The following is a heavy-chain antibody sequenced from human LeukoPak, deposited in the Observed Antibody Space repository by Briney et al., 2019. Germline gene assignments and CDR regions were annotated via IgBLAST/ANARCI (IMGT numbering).Heavy chain of an antibody. V-gene: IGHV4-4*07. J-gene: IGHJ5*02. CDR3: APHSDYNWFDP. CDR2: IYTSGST. Sequence: SETLSVTCTVSGGSIGSYYWSWIRRPAGKGLEWIGRIYTSGSTNYNPSLKSRVTMSVDTSKNQFSLKLSSVTAADTAVYYCAPHSDYNWFDPWGQGTLVTVSS. D-gene: IGHD2-15*01. CDR1: GGSIGSYY.